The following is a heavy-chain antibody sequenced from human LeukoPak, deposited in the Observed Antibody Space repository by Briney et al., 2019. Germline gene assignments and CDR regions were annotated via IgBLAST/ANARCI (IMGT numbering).Heavy chain of an antibody. CDR3: AKSGSRDWDYFEY. D-gene: IGHD6-19*01. V-gene: IGHV3-23*01. CDR1: AFTFNSGA. Sequence: GGSLRLSCAASAFTFNSGAMGWVRQAPGKGLEWVSTISGDGGATHYADSVKGRFTISRANSKSTLFLQMNSLRAEDTAVYYCAKSGSRDWDYFEYWGQGTPVTASS. CDR2: ISGDGGAT. J-gene: IGHJ4*02.